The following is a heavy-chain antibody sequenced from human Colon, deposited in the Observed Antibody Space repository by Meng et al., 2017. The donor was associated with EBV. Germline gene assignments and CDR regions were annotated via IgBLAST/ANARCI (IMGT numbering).Heavy chain of an antibody. Sequence: SVSGLVPPSPSLSLPCAVSGDSISSGDYSWSWIRQPPGQGLEWIGYIYHGGTTYNTSLKSRVTISVGNSKNQFSLRLTSVTAADTAVYYCARGPYCGGDCYWFDPWGQGTLVTVSS. J-gene: IGHJ5*02. CDR1: GDSISSGDYS. V-gene: IGHV4-30-2*01. CDR2: IYHGGTT. CDR3: ARGPYCGGDCYWFDP. D-gene: IGHD2-21*02.